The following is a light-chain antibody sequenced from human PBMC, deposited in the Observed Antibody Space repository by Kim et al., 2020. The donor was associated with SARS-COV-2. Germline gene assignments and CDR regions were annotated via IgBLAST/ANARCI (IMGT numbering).Light chain of an antibody. V-gene: IGLV3-25*03. CDR1: ALPKQY. CDR3: QSADSSGTYPYV. Sequence: SYELTQPPSVSVSPGQTARITCSGDALPKQYAYWYQQKPGQAPVLVIYKDSERPSGIPERFSGSSSGTTVTLTISGVQAEDEADYYCQSADSSGTYPYVFETGTKVTVL. J-gene: IGLJ1*01. CDR2: KDS.